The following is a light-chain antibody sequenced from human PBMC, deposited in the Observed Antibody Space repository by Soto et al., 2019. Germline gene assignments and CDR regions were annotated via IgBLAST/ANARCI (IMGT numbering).Light chain of an antibody. Sequence: DIQMTQSPSSLSASVGDRVTITCRASQSISSHLNWYQHKPGKAPKLLIYGASTLQSGVPSRFSGSGSGTDFTLTISSLQPEDFATYYCQQSFSTLIFTFGPGTKVHI. CDR2: GAS. V-gene: IGKV1-39*01. CDR1: QSISSH. CDR3: QQSFSTLIFT. J-gene: IGKJ3*01.